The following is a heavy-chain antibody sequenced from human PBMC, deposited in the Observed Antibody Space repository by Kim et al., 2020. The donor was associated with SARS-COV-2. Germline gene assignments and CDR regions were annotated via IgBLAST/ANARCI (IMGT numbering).Heavy chain of an antibody. D-gene: IGHD6-13*01. Sequence: YNPSLKSRVTISVDTSKNQFYLKLSSVTAADTAVYYCARLVAAAGQFDYWGQGTLVTVSS. CDR3: ARLVAAAGQFDY. J-gene: IGHJ4*02. V-gene: IGHV4-39*01.